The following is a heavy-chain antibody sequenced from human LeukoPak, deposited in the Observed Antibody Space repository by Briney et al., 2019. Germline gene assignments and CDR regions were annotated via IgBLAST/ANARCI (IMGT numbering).Heavy chain of an antibody. CDR3: AKATCYDFWSGYGYFDY. V-gene: IGHV3-30*02. J-gene: IGHJ4*02. D-gene: IGHD3-3*01. CDR1: GFTFSSYG. CDR2: IRYDGSNK. Sequence: PGGSLRLSCAASGFTFSSYGMHWVRQAPGKGLEWVAFIRYDGSNKYYADSVKGRFTISRDNSKNTLYLQMNSLRAEDTAVYYCAKATCYDFWSGYGYFDYWGQGTLVTVSS.